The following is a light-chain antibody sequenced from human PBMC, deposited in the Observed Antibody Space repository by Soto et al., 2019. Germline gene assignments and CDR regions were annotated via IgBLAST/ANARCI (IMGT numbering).Light chain of an antibody. V-gene: IGKV3-20*01. J-gene: IGKJ4*01. CDR3: QQFSSYPLT. CDR2: GAS. CDR1: QSVSSR. Sequence: EIVLTQSPATLSLSPGERAPLSCMASQSVSSRLAWYQQKPGQAPRLLISGASSRATGIPDRFSGGGSGTDFTLTISRLEPEDFAVYYCQQFSSYPLTFGGGTKVDIK.